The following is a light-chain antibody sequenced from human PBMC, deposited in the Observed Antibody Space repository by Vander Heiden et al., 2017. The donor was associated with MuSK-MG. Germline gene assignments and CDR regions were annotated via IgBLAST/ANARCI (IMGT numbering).Light chain of an antibody. CDR1: QSVSSY. V-gene: IGKV3-11*01. J-gene: IGKJ5*01. Sequence: EIVLTQSPATLSLSPGERATLSCRASQSVSSYLAWYQQKPGQSPRLLIHDASNRATGIPARFSGSGSGPYFTLTISSRELEDFAVYYCQRFSNWPRLTFGQGTRLEIK. CDR3: QRFSNWPRLT. CDR2: DAS.